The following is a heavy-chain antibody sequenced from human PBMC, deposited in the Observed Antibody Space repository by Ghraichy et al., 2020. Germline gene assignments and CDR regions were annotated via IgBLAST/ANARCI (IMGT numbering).Heavy chain of an antibody. Sequence: SETLSLTCTVSGGSISSYYWSWIRQPPGKGLEWIGYIYTSGSTNYNPSLKSRVTISVDTSKNQFSLKLSSVTAADTAVYYCASLYPHNWIDLYYYGMDVWGQGTTVTVSS. J-gene: IGHJ6*02. D-gene: IGHD1-20*01. CDR3: ASLYPHNWIDLYYYGMDV. CDR2: IYTSGST. V-gene: IGHV4-4*09. CDR1: GGSISSYY.